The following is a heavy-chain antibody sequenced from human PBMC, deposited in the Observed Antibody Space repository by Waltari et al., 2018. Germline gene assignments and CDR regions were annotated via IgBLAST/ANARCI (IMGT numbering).Heavy chain of an antibody. CDR1: GGSVSGYY. D-gene: IGHD1-26*01. V-gene: IGHV4-34*01. CDR2: INHSGST. Sequence: QVQLQQWGAGLLKPSETLSLTCAVYGGSVSGYYWSWIRQPPGKGLEWIGEINHSGSTNYNPSLKSRVTISVDTSKNQFSLKLSSVTAADTAVYYCARGRARARGSVYFDLWGRGTLVTVSS. CDR3: ARGRARARGSVYFDL. J-gene: IGHJ2*01.